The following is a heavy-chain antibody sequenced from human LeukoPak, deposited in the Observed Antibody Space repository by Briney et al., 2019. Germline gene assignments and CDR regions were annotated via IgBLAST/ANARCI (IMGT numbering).Heavy chain of an antibody. Sequence: SETLSLTCTVSGGSISSYYWSWIRQPPGKGLEWIGYSYYSGSTNYNPSLKSRVTISVDTSKNQFSLKLSSVTAADTAVYYCARHLGYYYDSRQGWFDPWGQGTLVTVSS. CDR3: ARHLGYYYDSRQGWFDP. D-gene: IGHD3-22*01. CDR2: SYYSGST. J-gene: IGHJ5*02. CDR1: GGSISSYY. V-gene: IGHV4-59*08.